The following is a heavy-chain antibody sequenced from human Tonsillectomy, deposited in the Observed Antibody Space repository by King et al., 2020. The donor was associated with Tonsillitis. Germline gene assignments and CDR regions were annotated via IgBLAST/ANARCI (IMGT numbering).Heavy chain of an antibody. CDR2: IFYSGNT. CDR1: GGSISSSSHY. V-gene: IGHV4-39*01. CDR3: ARHTWNGDYVLGYYFDY. D-gene: IGHD4-17*01. Sequence: LQLQESGPGLVKPSETLSLTCTVSGGSISSSSHYWGWIRQPPGQGLEWIGSIFYSGNTYHNPSLKSRVTISVDTSKNQFSLMLSSVTAADTAVYYCARHTWNGDYVLGYYFDYWGQGTLVTVSS. J-gene: IGHJ4*02.